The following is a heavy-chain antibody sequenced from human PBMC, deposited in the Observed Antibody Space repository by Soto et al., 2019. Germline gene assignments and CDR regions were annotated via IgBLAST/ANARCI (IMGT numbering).Heavy chain of an antibody. V-gene: IGHV1-69*01. J-gene: IGHJ6*02. CDR3: ARDKGYCSSTSCSYGMDV. CDR2: IIPTFGTA. Sequence: QVQLVQSGAEVKKPGSSVKVSCKASGGTFSSYAISWVRQAPGQGLEWMGGIIPTFGTANYAQKFQGRVTITADESTSTAYMELSSLRSEDTAVYYCARDKGYCSSTSCSYGMDVWGQGTTVTVSS. D-gene: IGHD2-2*01. CDR1: GGTFSSYA.